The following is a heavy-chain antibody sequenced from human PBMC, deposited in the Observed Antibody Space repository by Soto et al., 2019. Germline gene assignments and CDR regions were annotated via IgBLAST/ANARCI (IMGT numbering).Heavy chain of an antibody. CDR1: GFTFSSYA. J-gene: IGHJ4*02. CDR3: AKDLFYGDYAYY. D-gene: IGHD4-17*01. Sequence: PGGSMRLSCAASGFTFSSYAMSWVRQAPGKGLEWVSAISGSGGSTYYADSVKGRFTISRDNSKNTLYLQMNSLRAEDTAVYYCAKDLFYGDYAYYWGQGTLVTVSS. CDR2: ISGSGGST. V-gene: IGHV3-23*01.